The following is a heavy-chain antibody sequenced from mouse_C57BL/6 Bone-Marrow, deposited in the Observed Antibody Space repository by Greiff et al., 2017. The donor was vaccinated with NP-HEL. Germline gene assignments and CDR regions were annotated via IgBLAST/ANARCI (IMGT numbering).Heavy chain of an antibody. V-gene: IGHV1-63*01. CDR1: GYTFTNYW. Sequence: VKLMESGAELVRPGTSVKMSCKASGYTFTNYWIGWAKQRPGHGLEWIGDIYPGGGYTNYNEKFKGKATLTADKSSSTAYMQFSSLTSEDSAIYYCAREGLRNAMDYWGQETSVTVSS. CDR2: IYPGGGYT. D-gene: IGHD2-4*01. CDR3: AREGLRNAMDY. J-gene: IGHJ4*01.